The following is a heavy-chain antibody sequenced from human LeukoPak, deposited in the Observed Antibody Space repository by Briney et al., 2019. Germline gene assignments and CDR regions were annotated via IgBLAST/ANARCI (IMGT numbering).Heavy chain of an antibody. J-gene: IGHJ4*02. CDR1: GGSLSSGGYY. Sequence: PSQTLSLTCTVSGGSLSSGGYYWSWIRPHPGKGLEWIGYIYYSGSIYYNPSLKSRVTISVDTSKNQFSLKLSSVTAADTAVYYCARTRGSDYLSPLYYWGQGTLVTVSS. CDR2: IYYSGSI. V-gene: IGHV4-31*02. CDR3: ARTRGSDYLSPLYY. D-gene: IGHD4-11*01.